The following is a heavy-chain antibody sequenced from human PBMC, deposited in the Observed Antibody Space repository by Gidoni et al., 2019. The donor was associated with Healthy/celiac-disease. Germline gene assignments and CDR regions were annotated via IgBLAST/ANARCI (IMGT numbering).Heavy chain of an antibody. D-gene: IGHD5-12*01. CDR1: GGTFRSYA. V-gene: IGHV1-69*01. Sequence: QVQLVQSGAEVKKPGSSVKVSCKASGGTFRSYAIIWVRQAPGQGLEWMGGIIPIVGKAKDAKKFQGKVKITADEYTSKDERELSSLRSEDKAVYYWARDPPPRRDGYNRGFDAFDIWGQGTMVTVSS. CDR3: ARDPPPRRDGYNRGFDAFDI. CDR2: IIPIVGKA. J-gene: IGHJ3*02.